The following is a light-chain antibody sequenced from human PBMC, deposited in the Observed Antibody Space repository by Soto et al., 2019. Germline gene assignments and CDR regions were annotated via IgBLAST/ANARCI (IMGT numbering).Light chain of an antibody. CDR3: AAWDDSLNGVL. CDR1: SSNIGSHT. J-gene: IGLJ2*01. Sequence: QSVLTQQPSTSGTPGQRITISCSGSSSNIGSHTVNWHQQVPGTAPKLLIYSINERPSWVPDRFSGSKSGTSASLASRGLLSGDEADYYSAAWDDSLNGVLFGGGTKLTVL. CDR2: SIN. V-gene: IGLV1-44*01.